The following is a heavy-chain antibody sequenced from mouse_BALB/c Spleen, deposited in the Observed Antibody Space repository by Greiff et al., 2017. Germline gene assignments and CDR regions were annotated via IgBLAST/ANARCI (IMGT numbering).Heavy chain of an antibody. CDR3: ARDGVHYYFDY. Sequence: EVMLVESGGGLVQPGGSLRLSCATSGFTFTDYYMSWVRQPPGKALEWLGFIRNKANGYTTEYSASVKGRFTISRDNSQSILYLQMNTLRAEDSATYYCARDGVHYYFDYWGQGTTLTVSS. V-gene: IGHV7-3*02. CDR2: IRNKANGYTT. D-gene: IGHD1-2*01. J-gene: IGHJ2*01. CDR1: GFTFTDYY.